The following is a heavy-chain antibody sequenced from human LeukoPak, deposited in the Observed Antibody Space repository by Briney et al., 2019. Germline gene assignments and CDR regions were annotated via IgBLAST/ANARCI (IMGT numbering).Heavy chain of an antibody. V-gene: IGHV4-4*07. CDR3: ARARSGHYGSRPFDY. CDR1: GGSISSYY. CDR2: IYTSGST. D-gene: IGHD3-22*01. Sequence: PSETLSLTCTVSGGSISSYYWSWIRQPAGKGLGWIGRIYTSGSTNYNPSLKSRVTISVDTSKNQFSLKLSSVTAADTAVYYCARARSGHYGSRPFDYWGQGTLVTVSS. J-gene: IGHJ4*02.